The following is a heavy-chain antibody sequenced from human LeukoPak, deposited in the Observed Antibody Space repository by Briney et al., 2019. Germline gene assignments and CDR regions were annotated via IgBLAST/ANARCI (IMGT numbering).Heavy chain of an antibody. Sequence: DXLXGYYWTWMRQPAGXGLEWIGRIYSSGATNYNPSLKRRVTISVDTSKNQFSLKLSSVTAADTAVYYCGXAXLVXXVXLDYWGQGXLVTVSS. J-gene: IGHJ4*02. CDR3: GXAXLVXXVXLDY. D-gene: IGHD3-10*01. CDR1: DXLXGYY. V-gene: IGHV4-4*07. CDR2: IYSSGAT.